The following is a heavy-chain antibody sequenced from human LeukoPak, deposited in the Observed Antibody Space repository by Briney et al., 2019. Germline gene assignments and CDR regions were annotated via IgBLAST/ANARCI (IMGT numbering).Heavy chain of an antibody. CDR2: IQFDGSNK. J-gene: IGHJ6*03. Sequence: GGSLRLSCAASGFSFSTSGIHWVRQAPGKGLDWVTFIQFDGSNKYYAESVKGRFTISRDNSKNMVYLQMNSLRVEDTAVYYCAREGVGSSWDYYYYMDVWGKGTTVTISS. D-gene: IGHD6-13*01. CDR1: GFSFSTSG. V-gene: IGHV3-30*02. CDR3: AREGVGSSWDYYYYMDV.